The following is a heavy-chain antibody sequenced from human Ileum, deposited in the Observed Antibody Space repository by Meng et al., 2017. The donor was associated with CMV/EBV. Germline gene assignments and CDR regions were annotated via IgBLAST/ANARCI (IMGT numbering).Heavy chain of an antibody. D-gene: IGHD2-2*01. CDR2: IIPILGIA. Sequence: SVKVSFKASGGTFRSYAISWVRQAPGQGLEWMGGIIPILGIANYAQKFQGRVTITADKSTNTAYMDLKNLRSEDKDVYYCAREGPETYQLPPNYYYHGMDVWGQGTTVTVSS. V-gene: IGHV1-69*10. CDR3: AREGPETYQLPPNYYYHGMDV. J-gene: IGHJ6*02. CDR1: GGTFRSYA.